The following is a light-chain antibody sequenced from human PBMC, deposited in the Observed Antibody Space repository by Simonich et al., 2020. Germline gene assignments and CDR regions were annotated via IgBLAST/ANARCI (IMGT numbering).Light chain of an antibody. CDR1: SSDVGGYNY. CDR3: SSYTSSSTWV. Sequence: QSALTQPASASGSPGQSITISCPGTSSDVGGYNYVPWYQQHPGKTPKLLIYDVSKRPSGVSNRFSGSKSGNTASLTISGLQAEDEADYYCSSYTSSSTWVFGGGTKLTVL. J-gene: IGLJ3*02. V-gene: IGLV2-14*03. CDR2: DVS.